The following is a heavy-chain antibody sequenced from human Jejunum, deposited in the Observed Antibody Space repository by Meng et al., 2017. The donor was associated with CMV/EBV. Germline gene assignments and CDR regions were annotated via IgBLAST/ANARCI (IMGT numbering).Heavy chain of an antibody. J-gene: IGHJ5*02. V-gene: IGHV3-21*01. CDR3: ARDVAPDALTYWFDP. CDR2: ITSPSNYI. CDR1: FTFSSYS. Sequence: FTFSSYSMIWVRPAPGKGLEWVSSITSPSNYIYYADSVKGRFTISRDNAKSSLYLQMNSLRAEDTAVYYCARDVAPDALTYWFDPWGQGTLVTVSS. D-gene: IGHD2-2*01.